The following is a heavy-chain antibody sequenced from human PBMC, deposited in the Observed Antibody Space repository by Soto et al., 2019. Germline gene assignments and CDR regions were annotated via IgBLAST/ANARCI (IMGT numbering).Heavy chain of an antibody. CDR2: IWYDGSNK. V-gene: IGHV3-33*01. Sequence: KGLEWMADIWYDGSNKYNADSMKGRYTNSRDNSRNTLYLQMNSLRAEDTAVYYCARVFVFFLEDGTRYNVPAMAVRANGTSVPVSS. D-gene: IGHD3-3*02. J-gene: IGHJ6*04. CDR3: ARVFVFFLEDGTRYNVPAMAV.